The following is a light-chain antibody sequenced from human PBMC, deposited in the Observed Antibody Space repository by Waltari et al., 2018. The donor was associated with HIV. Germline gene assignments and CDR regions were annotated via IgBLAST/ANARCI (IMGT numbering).Light chain of an antibody. J-gene: IGLJ1*01. CDR3: CSYAGSSTV. CDR1: SSDGRSFNL. Sequence: QSALTQPASVSGSPGQSITISCTGTSSDGRSFNLFSWYQQHPGKAPKVLIYEASERPSGVSDRFSGSKSGNTTFLTISGLQAEDEADYYCCSYAGSSTVFGTGTRVTVL. V-gene: IGLV2-23*01. CDR2: EAS.